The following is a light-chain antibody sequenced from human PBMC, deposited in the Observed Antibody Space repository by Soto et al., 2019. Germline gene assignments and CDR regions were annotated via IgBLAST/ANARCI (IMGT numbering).Light chain of an antibody. V-gene: IGKV3-15*01. CDR2: GAS. CDR1: QSVSSN. J-gene: IGKJ2*01. CDR3: QQYKNWPRT. Sequence: EIMMTQSPVTLSVSPGERATLSCGASQSVSSNLAWYQQKPGQPPRLLISGASTRAAGIPARFSGSGSGTEFTLTISGLQSEDSAVYFCQQYKNWPRTFGQGTKLEIK.